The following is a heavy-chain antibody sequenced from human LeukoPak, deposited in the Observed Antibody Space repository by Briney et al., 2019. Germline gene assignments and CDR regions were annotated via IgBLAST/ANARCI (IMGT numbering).Heavy chain of an antibody. CDR1: GYSFTNYW. Sequence: GESLKISCKGSGYSFTNYWIGWVRQLPGKGLKWMGIIYPGDSDARYSPSFQGQVTISADKSISTAYLQWSSLKASDTAVYYCVCDRGNFDSFDFWGQGTLVTVSS. V-gene: IGHV5-51*01. J-gene: IGHJ4*02. CDR3: VCDRGNFDSFDF. CDR2: IYPGDSDA. D-gene: IGHD1-7*01.